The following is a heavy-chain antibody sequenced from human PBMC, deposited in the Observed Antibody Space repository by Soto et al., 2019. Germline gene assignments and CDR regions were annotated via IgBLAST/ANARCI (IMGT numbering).Heavy chain of an antibody. CDR1: GGSISSGDYS. D-gene: IGHD6-13*01. V-gene: IGHV4-30-2*02. Sequence: SETLSLTCAVSGGSISSGDYSWSWIRQPPGKGLEWIGYIYHSGNTYYSPSLKSRVTISVDRSKNQFSLKLSSVTAADTAVYYCASLNSPHGPYSSSWSRYYYYGMDVWGQGTTVTVSS. CDR2: IYHSGNT. J-gene: IGHJ6*02. CDR3: ASLNSPHGPYSSSWSRYYYYGMDV.